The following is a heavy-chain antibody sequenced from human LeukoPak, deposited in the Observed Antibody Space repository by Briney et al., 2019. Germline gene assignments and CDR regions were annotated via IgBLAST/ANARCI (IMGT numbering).Heavy chain of an antibody. Sequence: ASVKVSCKASGGTFSSYAISWVRQALGQGLEWMGGIIPIFGTANYAQKFQGRVTITTDESTSTAYMELSSLRSEDTAVYYCASSIVVVSFLTWDPKLHDAFDIWGQGTMVTVSS. CDR3: ASSIVVVSFLTWDPKLHDAFDI. D-gene: IGHD2-2*01. CDR2: IIPIFGTA. V-gene: IGHV1-69*05. CDR1: GGTFSSYA. J-gene: IGHJ3*02.